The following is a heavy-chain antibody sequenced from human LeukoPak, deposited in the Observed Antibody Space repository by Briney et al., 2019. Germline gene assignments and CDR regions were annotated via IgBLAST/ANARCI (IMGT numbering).Heavy chain of an antibody. V-gene: IGHV3-64*01. J-gene: IGHJ4*02. CDR1: GFTFSSYA. CDR2: IISNGGST. D-gene: IGHD3-9*01. Sequence: GGSLRLSCAASGFTFSSYAMHWVRQAPGKGLEYVSAIISNGGSTYYANSVKGRFTISRDNSKNTLYLQMGSLRAEDMAVYYCARGSRYFDWLSGFDYWGQGTLVTVSS. CDR3: ARGSRYFDWLSGFDY.